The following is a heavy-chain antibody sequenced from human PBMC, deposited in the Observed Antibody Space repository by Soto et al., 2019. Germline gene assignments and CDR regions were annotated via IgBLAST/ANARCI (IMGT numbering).Heavy chain of an antibody. CDR2: IRSEKYGGTP. Sequence: GGSLRLSCRASGFRFGDFVMSWFRQAQGKGLEWVGFIRSEKYGGTPEYAASVRGRLTISRDDSKSIAYLQVSSLKTEDTAVYYCARSLRLTVSESDGYYMDVWGSGTTVTVSS. J-gene: IGHJ6*03. D-gene: IGHD5-12*01. V-gene: IGHV3-49*03. CDR3: ARSLRLTVSESDGYYMDV. CDR1: GFRFGDFV.